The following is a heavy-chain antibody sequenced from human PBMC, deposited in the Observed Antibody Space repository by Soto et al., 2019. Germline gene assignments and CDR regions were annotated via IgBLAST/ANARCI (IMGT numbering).Heavy chain of an antibody. D-gene: IGHD5-18*01. Sequence: SETLSLTCTVSGGSISSGDYYWSWIQQPPGKGLEWIGNIYNSGITNYNPSLKSRVAISIDTSKSHFSLNLNSVTAADTAVYYCARELSGYSYGPGEIYWGQATLVTV. CDR3: ARELSGYSYGPGEIY. J-gene: IGHJ4*02. V-gene: IGHV4-30-4*01. CDR1: GGSISSGDYY. CDR2: IYNSGIT.